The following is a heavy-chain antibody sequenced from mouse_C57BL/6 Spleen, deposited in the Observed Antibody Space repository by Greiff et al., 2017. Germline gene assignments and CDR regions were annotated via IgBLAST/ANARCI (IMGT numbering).Heavy chain of an antibody. J-gene: IGHJ2*01. Sequence: EVQLVESGGGLVQPGGSLSLSCAASGFTFTDYYMSWVRQPPGKALEWLGFIRNKANGYTTEYSASVKGRFTISRDNSQSILYLQMNALRAEDSATYDCAGVTYCYGSAFDYWGQGTTLTVSS. CDR2: IRNKANGYTT. CDR1: GFTFTDYY. D-gene: IGHD1-1*01. V-gene: IGHV7-3*01. CDR3: AGVTYCYGSAFDY.